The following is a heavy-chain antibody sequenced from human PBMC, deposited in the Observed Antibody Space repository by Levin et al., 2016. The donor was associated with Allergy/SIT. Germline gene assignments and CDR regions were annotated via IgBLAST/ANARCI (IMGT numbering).Heavy chain of an antibody. D-gene: IGHD3-3*01. CDR1: GFKINNYA. J-gene: IGHJ4*02. CDR2: ITGGAGST. CDR3: ARVLSDDFWSGRLGY. Sequence: GESLKISCAASGFKINNYAMNWVRQTAGKGLEWVSVITGGAGSTYFADSVRGRFTISRDTSKNTLYLQMGSLRVEDTGVYFCARVLSDDFWSGRLGYWGQGTLVTVSS. V-gene: IGHV3-23*01.